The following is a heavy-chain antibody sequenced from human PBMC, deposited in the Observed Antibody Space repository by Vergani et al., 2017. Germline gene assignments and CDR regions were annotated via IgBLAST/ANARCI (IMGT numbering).Heavy chain of an antibody. CDR3: AKAYCSGGSCYSGIYYYYGMDV. Sequence: QVQLVESGGGVVQPGRSLRLSCAASGFTFSSYGMHWVRQAPGKGLEWVAVISYDGSNKYYADSVKGRFTISRDNSKNTLYLQMNSLRAEDTAVYYCAKAYCSGGSCYSGIYYYYGMDVWGQGTTVTVSS. CDR1: GFTFSSYG. J-gene: IGHJ6*02. D-gene: IGHD2-15*01. V-gene: IGHV3-30*18. CDR2: ISYDGSNK.